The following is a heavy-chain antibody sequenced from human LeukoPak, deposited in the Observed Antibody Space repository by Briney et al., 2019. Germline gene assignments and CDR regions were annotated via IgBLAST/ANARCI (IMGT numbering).Heavy chain of an antibody. Sequence: SETLSLTCTVSGDSISSFYWSWIRQPAGKGLEWIGRIYSSGSTNYNPSLESRVTMSVDASKNQLSLKLSSVTAADTAVYYCARDVVAAAGTWDYWGQGTLVTVSS. V-gene: IGHV4-4*07. CDR2: IYSSGST. D-gene: IGHD6-13*01. CDR3: ARDVVAAAGTWDY. CDR1: GDSISSFY. J-gene: IGHJ4*02.